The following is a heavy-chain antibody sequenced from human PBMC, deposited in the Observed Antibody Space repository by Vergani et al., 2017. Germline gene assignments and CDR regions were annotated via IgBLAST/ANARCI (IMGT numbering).Heavy chain of an antibody. CDR1: GFTFNRYG. CDR2: VLFDGSNE. J-gene: IGHJ4*02. CDR3: ARDMAYCHEGSCPH. D-gene: IGHD2-15*01. Sequence: QVQLVQSGGGVVQPGGSLRLSCVASGFTFNRYGMQWVRQAPGKGLEWVAYVLFDGSNEYYADSVKGRFIVSRDNSNDALYLQMNSLRTDDTAVYYCARDMAYCHEGSCPHWGQGSLVTVSS. V-gene: IGHV3-30*02.